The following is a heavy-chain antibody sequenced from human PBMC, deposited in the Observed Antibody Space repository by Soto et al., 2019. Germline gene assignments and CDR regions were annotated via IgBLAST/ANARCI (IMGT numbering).Heavy chain of an antibody. CDR2: INPNSGGT. CDR3: ARGAPLTHYGDKRGHWFDP. J-gene: IGHJ5*02. D-gene: IGHD4-17*01. Sequence: ASVKVSCKASGYTFTGYYMHWVRQAPGQGLEWMGWINPNSGGTNYAQKFQGWVTMTRDTSISTAYMELSRLRSDDTAVYYCARGAPLTHYGDKRGHWFDPWGQGTLVTVSS. CDR1: GYTFTGYY. V-gene: IGHV1-2*04.